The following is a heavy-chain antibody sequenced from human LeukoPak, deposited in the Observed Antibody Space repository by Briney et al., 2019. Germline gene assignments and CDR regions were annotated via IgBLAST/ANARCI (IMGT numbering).Heavy chain of an antibody. J-gene: IGHJ4*02. CDR2: IYYSGST. D-gene: IGHD3-10*01. Sequence: PSETLSLTCTVSGGSISSHYWSWIRQPPRKGLEWIGYIYYSGSTNYNPSLKSRVTISVDTSKNQFSLKLSSVTAADTAVYYCARGRFMVRGVNFDYWGQGTLVTVSS. V-gene: IGHV4-59*11. CDR1: GGSISSHY. CDR3: ARGRFMVRGVNFDY.